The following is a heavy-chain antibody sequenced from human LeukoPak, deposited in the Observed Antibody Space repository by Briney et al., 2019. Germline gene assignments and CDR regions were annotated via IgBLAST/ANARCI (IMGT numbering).Heavy chain of an antibody. V-gene: IGHV3-21*01. CDR2: ISSSSSYI. J-gene: IGHJ4*02. CDR1: GFTFSSYS. Sequence: PGGSLRLSCAASGFTFSSYSMNWVRQAPGEGLEWVSSISSSSSYIYYADSVKGRFTISRDNAKNSLYLQMNSLRAEDTAVYYCAREYYDFWSGYYPPYYFDYWGQGTLVTVSS. D-gene: IGHD3-3*01. CDR3: AREYYDFWSGYYPPYYFDY.